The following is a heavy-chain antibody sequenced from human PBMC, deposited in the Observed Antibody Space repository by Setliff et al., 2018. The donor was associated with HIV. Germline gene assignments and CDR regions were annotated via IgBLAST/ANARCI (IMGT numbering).Heavy chain of an antibody. CDR1: GFTFSNYW. J-gene: IGHJ4*02. CDR2: IQNDGSAT. CDR3: ARVDGYNALGY. Sequence: PGGSLRLSCAASGFTFSNYWMHWVRRVPGKGLVWVSRIQNDGSATWYADSGKGRFTISRDDAKNTLYLQMNSLRAEDTAVYYCARVDGYNALGYWGQGTLVTVSS. D-gene: IGHD5-12*01. V-gene: IGHV3-74*01.